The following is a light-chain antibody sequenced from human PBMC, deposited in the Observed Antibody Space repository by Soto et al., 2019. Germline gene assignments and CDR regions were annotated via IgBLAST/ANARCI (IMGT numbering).Light chain of an antibody. CDR1: SSDVGGYDY. J-gene: IGLJ3*02. Sequence: QSALTQPAFVSGSPGQSITISCTGTSSDVGGYDYVSWYQHYPGKAPKLMIFEVNNRPSGVSIRFSGSKTGNTASLTISGLQAEDEADYYCSSFTSSITWVFGGGTKLTVL. CDR3: SSFTSSITWV. V-gene: IGLV2-14*01. CDR2: EVN.